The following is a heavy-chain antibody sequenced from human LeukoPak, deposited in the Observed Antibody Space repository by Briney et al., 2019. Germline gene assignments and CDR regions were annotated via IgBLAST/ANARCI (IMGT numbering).Heavy chain of an antibody. CDR3: ARITSGGTGYDY. Sequence: SETLSLTCTVSGGSISSSSYYWGWIRQPAGKGLEWIGRIYTSGSTNYNPSLKSRVTISVDTSKNQFSLKLSSVTAADTAVYYCARITSGGTGYDYWGQGTLVTVSS. V-gene: IGHV4-61*02. CDR2: IYTSGST. D-gene: IGHD3/OR15-3a*01. J-gene: IGHJ4*02. CDR1: GGSISSSSYY.